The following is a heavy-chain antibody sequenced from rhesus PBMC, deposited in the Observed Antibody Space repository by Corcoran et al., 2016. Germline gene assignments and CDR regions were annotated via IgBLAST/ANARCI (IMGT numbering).Heavy chain of an antibody. J-gene: IGHJ4*01. Sequence: QGQLQESGPGLVKPSETLSLTCVVSGGSVSSSNWWSRIRQPPGKGLEWIGYISSSSGSTYYNPSLESRVTISTDTSKNQFSLKLNSVTAADTAVYYCARDRGSFVDFDYGGQGVLVTVSS. CDR2: ISSSSGST. CDR3: ARDRGSFVDFDY. V-gene: IGHV4-65*01. CDR1: GGSVSSSNW. D-gene: IGHD3-34*01.